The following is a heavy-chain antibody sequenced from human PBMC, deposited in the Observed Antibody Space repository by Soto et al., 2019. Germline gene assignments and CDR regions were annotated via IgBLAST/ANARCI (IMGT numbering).Heavy chain of an antibody. CDR2: MNPNSGNT. CDR1: GYTFTSYD. J-gene: IGHJ5*02. Sequence: QVQLVQSGAEMKKPGASVKVSCKASGYTFTSYDINWVRQATGQGLEWMGWMNPNSGNTGYAQKFQGRVTMNRNTSISTAYMEQSSLRSEDTAVYHCARGDAGRITIFGVVTYWHWLDPWGQGTLVTVSS. V-gene: IGHV1-8*01. CDR3: ARGDAGRITIFGVVTYWHWLDP. D-gene: IGHD3-3*01.